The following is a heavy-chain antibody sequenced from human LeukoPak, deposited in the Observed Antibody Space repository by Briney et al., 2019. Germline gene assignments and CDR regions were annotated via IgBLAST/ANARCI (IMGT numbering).Heavy chain of an antibody. CDR1: GGSISSGSYY. Sequence: SETLSLTCTVSGGSISSGSYYWSWIRQPPGKGLEWIGEINHSGSTNYNPSLKSRVTISVDTSKNQFSLKLSSVTAADTAVYYCASRALWFGELLTMSWFDPWGQGTLVTVSS. V-gene: IGHV4-39*07. D-gene: IGHD3-10*01. CDR2: INHSGST. J-gene: IGHJ5*02. CDR3: ASRALWFGELLTMSWFDP.